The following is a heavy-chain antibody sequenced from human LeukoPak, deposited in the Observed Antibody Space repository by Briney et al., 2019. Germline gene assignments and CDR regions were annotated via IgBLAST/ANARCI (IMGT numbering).Heavy chain of an antibody. CDR2: LNWNSGTR. CDR1: GFTFDEYA. Sequence: GGSLRLSCAASGFTFDEYAMHWLRQAPGKGLEWVSGLNWNSGTRGYADSVEGRFTISRDNAKNSLYLQMNSLRAEDTAVYYCASGYSYGYPYFDYWGQGTLVTVSS. J-gene: IGHJ4*02. D-gene: IGHD5-18*01. CDR3: ASGYSYGYPYFDY. V-gene: IGHV3-9*01.